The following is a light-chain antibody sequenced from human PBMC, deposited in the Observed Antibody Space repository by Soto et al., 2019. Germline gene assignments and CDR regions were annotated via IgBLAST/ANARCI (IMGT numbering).Light chain of an antibody. CDR2: DAS. CDR1: QSISDW. V-gene: IGKV1-5*01. J-gene: IGKJ1*01. Sequence: DIQMTQSPSTLSASVGDRVTITCRASQSISDWLAWFQQKPGKAPKVLIYDASTLESGVPSRFSGSGSVTEFTLTISSLQPEDSATYYCQQHNSSPWTFGQGTRVEIK. CDR3: QQHNSSPWT.